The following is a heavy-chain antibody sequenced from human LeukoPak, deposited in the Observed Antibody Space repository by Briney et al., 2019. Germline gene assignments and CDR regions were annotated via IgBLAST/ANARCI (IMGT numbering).Heavy chain of an antibody. J-gene: IGHJ3*02. CDR3: AKDPEGNYYDSSGDDAFDI. CDR1: GFTVSSNY. Sequence: PGGSLRLSCAASGFTVSSNYMSWVRQAPGKGLEWVSVIYSGGSTYYADSVKGRFTISRDNSKNTLYLQMNSLRAEDTAVYYCAKDPEGNYYDSSGDDAFDIWGQGTMVTVSS. D-gene: IGHD3-22*01. CDR2: IYSGGST. V-gene: IGHV3-53*05.